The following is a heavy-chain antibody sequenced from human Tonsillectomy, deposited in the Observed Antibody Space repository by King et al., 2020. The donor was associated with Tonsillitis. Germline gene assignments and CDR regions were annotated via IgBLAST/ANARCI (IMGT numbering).Heavy chain of an antibody. Sequence: LQLQESGPGLVKPSETLSLTCTVSGGSISSSSYYWGWIRQPPGKGLEWSGSIFYSGRTYYKPSIKSREIISVDTSKNQFSLKQSSVTAADTAVYYCARHEGRQWLVEGPGWFDPWGQGTLVTVSS. J-gene: IGHJ5*02. CDR1: GGSISSSSYY. CDR3: ARHEGRQWLVEGPGWFDP. D-gene: IGHD6-19*01. CDR2: IFYSGRT. V-gene: IGHV4-39*01.